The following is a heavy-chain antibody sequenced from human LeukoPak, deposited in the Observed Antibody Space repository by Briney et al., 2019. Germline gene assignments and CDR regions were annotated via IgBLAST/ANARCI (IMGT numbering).Heavy chain of an antibody. D-gene: IGHD5-24*01. CDR2: IKQDGSEK. V-gene: IGHV3-7*01. J-gene: IGHJ4*02. Sequence: PGGSLRLSCAASGFTFSSYWMTWVRQAPGKGLEWVANIKQDGSEKYYVDSVKGRFTISRDNAKNSLYLQMGSLRDDDTAVYYYARSVDGYNSFDFWGQGTLVTVSS. CDR1: GFTFSSYW. CDR3: ARSVDGYNSFDF.